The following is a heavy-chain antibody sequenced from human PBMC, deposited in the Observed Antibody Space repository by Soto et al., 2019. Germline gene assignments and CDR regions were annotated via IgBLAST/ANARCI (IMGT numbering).Heavy chain of an antibody. V-gene: IGHV1-69*01. J-gene: IGHJ5*02. D-gene: IGHD3-10*02. CDR2: IIPIFGTA. CDR3: ARSLTDDYVHNWSDP. Sequence: QVQLVQAGAEVKKPGSSVKVSCKASGGTFSSSAISWVRQAPGQGLEWMGGIIPIFGTANYAQKFQGRVTITADESTRTAYMELSSLRSEDTAVYYCARSLTDDYVHNWSDPWGQGTLVTVSS. CDR1: GGTFSSSA.